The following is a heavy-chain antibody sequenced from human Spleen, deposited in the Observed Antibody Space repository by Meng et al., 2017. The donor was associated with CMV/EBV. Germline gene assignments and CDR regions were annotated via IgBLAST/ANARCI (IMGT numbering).Heavy chain of an antibody. CDR3: GGGTGTTSSYFDY. CDR1: GFTFSSYD. D-gene: IGHD1-7*01. V-gene: IGHV3-23*01. CDR2: VSGGGGTT. Sequence: GESLKISCAASGFTFSSYDMSWVRQAPGKGLEWVSDVSGGGGTTYYADSVKGRFSISRDNSKNTLYLQMNSLRVEDTAVYYCGGGTGTTSSYFDYWGQGTLVTVSS. J-gene: IGHJ4*02.